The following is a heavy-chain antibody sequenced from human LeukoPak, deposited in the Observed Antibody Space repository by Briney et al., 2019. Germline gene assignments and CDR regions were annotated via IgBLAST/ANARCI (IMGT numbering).Heavy chain of an antibody. V-gene: IGHV3-23*01. J-gene: IGHJ4*02. D-gene: IGHD3-22*01. CDR2: MSGSGGST. CDR1: GFTFRSYA. CDR3: ARGRGASSGCNDY. Sequence: GGSLRLSCAASGFTFRSYAMSWVRQAPGKGLEWVSTMSGSGGSTYNADSVRGRFTISRDNSKNTLDLQMNSLRVEDTAVYYCARGRGASSGCNDYWGQGTLVTVSS.